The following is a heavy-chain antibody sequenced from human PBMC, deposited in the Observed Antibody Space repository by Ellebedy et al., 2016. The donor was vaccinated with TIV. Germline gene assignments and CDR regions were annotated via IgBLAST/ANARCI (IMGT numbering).Heavy chain of an antibody. CDR3: ARDGAVTTVFDY. CDR2: IIPIVEIT. CDR1: GGTLRSYG. V-gene: IGHV1-69*04. Sequence: ASVKVSCKAYGGTLRSYGISWVRQAPGLGLEWMGRIIPIVEITIYAQRFQDRVTISEDNFTNTVYMEMSSLRSEDTAMYYCARDGAVTTVFDYWGQGTLVTVSS. J-gene: IGHJ4*02. D-gene: IGHD4-17*01.